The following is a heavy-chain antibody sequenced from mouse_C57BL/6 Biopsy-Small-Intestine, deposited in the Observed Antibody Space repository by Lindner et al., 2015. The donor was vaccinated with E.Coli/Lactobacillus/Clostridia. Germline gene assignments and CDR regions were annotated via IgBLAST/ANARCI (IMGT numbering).Heavy chain of an antibody. V-gene: IGHV1-84*02. CDR1: GYTFTNYA. D-gene: IGHD1-1*01. CDR2: SNAGNGDT. Sequence: SVKVSCKASGYTFTNYAIHWVRQAPGQRLEWMGWSNAGNGDTKYSHKFQGKITVTRDTSANTAYLELSSLSSEDMAVYFCARGICSDCWIVDYWGQGTLVTVSS. CDR3: ARGICSDCWIVDY. J-gene: IGHJ4*01.